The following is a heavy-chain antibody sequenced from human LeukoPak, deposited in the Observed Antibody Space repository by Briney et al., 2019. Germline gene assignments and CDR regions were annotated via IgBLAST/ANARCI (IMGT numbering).Heavy chain of an antibody. J-gene: IGHJ5*02. CDR2: ISWNSGSI. D-gene: IGHD2-2*01. V-gene: IGHV3-9*03. CDR3: AKGTTRPYAGSWFDP. CDR1: GFTFDDYA. Sequence: GGSLRLSCAASGFTFDDYAMHWVRQAPGKGLEWVSGISWNSGSIGYADSVKGRFTISRDNAKTSLYLQMSSLRAGDMALYYCAKGTTRPYAGSWFDPWGQGTLVTVSS.